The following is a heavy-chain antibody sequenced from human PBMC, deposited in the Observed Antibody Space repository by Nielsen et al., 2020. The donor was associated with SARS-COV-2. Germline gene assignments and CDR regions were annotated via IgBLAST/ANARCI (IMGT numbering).Heavy chain of an antibody. CDR1: GGSISSSSYY. D-gene: IGHD6-19*01. J-gene: IGHJ4*02. Sequence: GSLRLSCTVSGGSISSSSYYWGWIRQPPGKGLEWIGSIYYSGSTYYNPSLKSRVTISVDTSKNQFSLKLSSVTAADTAVYYCARQLSSGWFDYWGQGTLVTVSS. CDR3: ARQLSSGWFDY. CDR2: IYYSGST. V-gene: IGHV4-39*01.